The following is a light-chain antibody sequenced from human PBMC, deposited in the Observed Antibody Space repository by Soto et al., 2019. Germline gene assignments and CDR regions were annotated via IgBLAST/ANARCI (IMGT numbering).Light chain of an antibody. V-gene: IGKV3-11*01. Sequence: PGERATLSRRASQSLSSSLAWYQQKPGQAPRVLIYDTSTRATGIPARFSGSGSGTDFTLTISSLEPEDSAVYYCHQRSNWWTFGQGTKVDIK. CDR3: HQRSNWWT. J-gene: IGKJ1*01. CDR2: DTS. CDR1: QSLSSS.